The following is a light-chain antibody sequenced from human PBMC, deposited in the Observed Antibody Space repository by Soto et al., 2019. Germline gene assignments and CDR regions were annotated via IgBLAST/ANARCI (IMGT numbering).Light chain of an antibody. CDR1: QSVYNN. V-gene: IGKV3-15*01. CDR2: GAS. J-gene: IGKJ3*01. Sequence: EILMTQSPSTLSVSPGERATLSWRASQSVYNNLAWYQKKPGQAPRLLIYGASTRATGIPARFSGSGSGTELTLTISSLQSEDFAVYFCQQYNNWPPVTFGPGTKVDIK. CDR3: QQYNNWPPVT.